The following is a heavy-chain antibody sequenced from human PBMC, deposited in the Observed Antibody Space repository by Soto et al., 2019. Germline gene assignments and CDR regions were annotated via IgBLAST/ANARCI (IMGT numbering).Heavy chain of an antibody. J-gene: IGHJ4*02. V-gene: IGHV4-4*07. D-gene: IGHD2-15*01. CDR2: IYISGTT. Sequence: SETLSLTCTVSGGPINAHFWSWIRQPAGKGLEWIGHIYISGTTTYNPSLKSRVTLSTDPPKSQLSLKLSSVTAADTAVYYCARINGGSPDFWGQGTLVTVSS. CDR3: ARINGGSPDF. CDR1: GGPINAHF.